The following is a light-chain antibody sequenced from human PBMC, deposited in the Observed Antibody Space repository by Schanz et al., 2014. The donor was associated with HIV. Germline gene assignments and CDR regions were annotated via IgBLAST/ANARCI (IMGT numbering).Light chain of an antibody. V-gene: IGLV1-47*01. Sequence: QSVLTQPPSASGTPGQRVTISCSGSSSNIGSNYVYWYQQLPGTAPKLLIYRNNQRPSGVPDRFSGSKSGTSASLAINGLQFEDEADYHCAAWDDSLNGWVFGGGTKLTVL. CDR2: RNN. CDR1: SSNIGSNY. CDR3: AAWDDSLNGWV. J-gene: IGLJ3*02.